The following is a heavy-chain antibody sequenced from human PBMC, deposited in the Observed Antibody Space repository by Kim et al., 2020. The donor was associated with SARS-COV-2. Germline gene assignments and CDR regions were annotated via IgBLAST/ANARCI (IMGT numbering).Heavy chain of an antibody. CDR3: AKGANAGYFDWLSMPDWFDP. D-gene: IGHD3-9*01. CDR1: GFTFSSYA. V-gene: IGHV3-23*01. J-gene: IGHJ5*02. Sequence: GGSLRLSCAASGFTFSSYAMSWVRQAPGKGLEWVSDISGSGGSTYYADSVKGRFTISRDNSKNTLYLQMNSLRAEDTAVYYCAKGANAGYFDWLSMPDWFDPWGQGTLVTVSS. CDR2: ISGSGGST.